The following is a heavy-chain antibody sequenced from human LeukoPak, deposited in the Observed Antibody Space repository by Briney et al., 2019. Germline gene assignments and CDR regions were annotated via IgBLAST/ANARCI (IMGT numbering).Heavy chain of an antibody. J-gene: IGHJ5*02. CDR2: MAYDGSNA. CDR1: GFTFRSFA. V-gene: IGHV3-30-3*01. Sequence: PGRSLRLACAASGFTFRSFAMHWVRQAPGKGLEWVAVMAYDGSNAYYADSVKGRFIISRDNSNSILYLEMESLRVEDTAIYYCARDLGYDLSGRQTWGQGTLVTVSS. CDR3: ARDLGYDLSGRQT. D-gene: IGHD3-22*01.